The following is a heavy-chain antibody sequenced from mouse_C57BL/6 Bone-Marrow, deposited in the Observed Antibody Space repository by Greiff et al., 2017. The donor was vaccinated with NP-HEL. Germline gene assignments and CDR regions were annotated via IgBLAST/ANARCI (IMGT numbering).Heavy chain of an antibody. V-gene: IGHV1-54*01. CDR2: INPGSGGT. CDR3: ARSHYRMDY. D-gene: IGHD2-14*01. J-gene: IGHJ4*01. Sequence: VQLVESGAELVRPGNSVTVSCKASGYAFTNYLLEWVKQRPGQGLEWIGVINPGSGGTNYNEKLKGKATLTADKSSSTAYMQLSSLTSEDSAVYFCARSHYRMDYWGQGTSVTVSS. CDR1: GYAFTNYL.